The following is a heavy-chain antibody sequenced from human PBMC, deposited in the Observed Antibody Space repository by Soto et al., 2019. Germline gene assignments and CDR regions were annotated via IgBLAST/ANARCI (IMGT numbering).Heavy chain of an antibody. CDR2: IYYSGST. J-gene: IGHJ3*02. CDR3: ARQDRYNWNYVNLGGAFDI. Sequence: PSGTLSLTCTVSGGSISSSSYYWGWIRQPPGKGLEWIGSIYYSGSTYYNPSLKSRVTISVDTSKNQFSLKLSSVTAADTAVYYCARQDRYNWNYVNLGGAFDIWGQGTMVTVSS. CDR1: GGSISSSSYY. V-gene: IGHV4-39*01. D-gene: IGHD1-7*01.